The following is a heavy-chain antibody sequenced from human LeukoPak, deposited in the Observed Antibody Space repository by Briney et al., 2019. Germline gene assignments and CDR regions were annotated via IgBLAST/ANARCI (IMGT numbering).Heavy chain of an antibody. Sequence: GGSLRLSCEAYGFTFSSYAMHWVRQAPGKGLEWVAVISYDGSNKYYADSVKGRFTISRDNSKNTLYLQMNSLRAEDTAVYYCARDGDYVWGSYRSYFDYWGQGTLVTVSS. J-gene: IGHJ4*02. CDR2: ISYDGSNK. CDR3: ARDGDYVWGSYRSYFDY. CDR1: GFTFSSYA. D-gene: IGHD3-16*02. V-gene: IGHV3-30*04.